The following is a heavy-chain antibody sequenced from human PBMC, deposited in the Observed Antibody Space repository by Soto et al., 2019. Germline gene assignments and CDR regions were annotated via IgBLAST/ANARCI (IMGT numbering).Heavy chain of an antibody. CDR1: GFTFDDYA. CDR3: AKDREVGVHGDALDL. CDR2: ISRNSGIT. V-gene: IGHV3-9*01. Sequence: GGSLRLSCAVSGFTFDDYAMHWVRQAPGKGLEWVSGISRNSGITQYVDSVKGRFTISRDNDNNSLYLQMNSLGAEDTALYYCAKDREVGVHGDALDLWGQGTMVTVSS. J-gene: IGHJ3*01. D-gene: IGHD1-26*01.